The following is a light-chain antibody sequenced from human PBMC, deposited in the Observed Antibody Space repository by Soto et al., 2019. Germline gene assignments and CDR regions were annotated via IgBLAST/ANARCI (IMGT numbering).Light chain of an antibody. Sequence: EIVMTQTPLSLSVTPGQSASISCRSSQTLLHSNGKSYLYWYLQKAGQAPQLLIYEVSKRFSGVPDRFSGSGAGTDVPLKISRVEAEYVGVYYCVQSLHFPLTFGGGTKVEIK. CDR3: VQSLHFPLT. CDR1: QTLLHSNGKSY. V-gene: IGKV2D-29*01. CDR2: EVS. J-gene: IGKJ4*01.